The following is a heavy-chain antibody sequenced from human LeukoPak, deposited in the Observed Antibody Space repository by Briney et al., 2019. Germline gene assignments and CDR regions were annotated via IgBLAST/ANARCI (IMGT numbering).Heavy chain of an antibody. CDR1: GFTFSSFG. CDR2: IWYDGSKQ. Sequence: GGSLRLSCAASGFTFSSFGMHWVRQAPGKGLEWVTVIWYDGSKQYYADFVKGRFTISRDNSKNTVSLQMNSLKAEDTAVYYCARVKGQSLDYWGQGTLVTVSS. V-gene: IGHV3-33*01. J-gene: IGHJ4*02. CDR3: ARVKGQSLDY.